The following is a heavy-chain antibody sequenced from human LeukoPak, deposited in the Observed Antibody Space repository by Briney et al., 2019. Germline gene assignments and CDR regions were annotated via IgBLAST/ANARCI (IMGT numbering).Heavy chain of an antibody. J-gene: IGHJ5*02. CDR1: GGSFSGYY. CDR3: ARVPHAEYSDYVELYWFDP. D-gene: IGHD5-12*01. V-gene: IGHV4-34*01. CDR2: INHSGST. Sequence: SETLSLTCAVYGGSFSGYYWSWIRQPPGKGLEWIGEINHSGSTNYNPSLKSRVTISVDTSKNQFSLKLSSVTAADTALYYCARVPHAEYSDYVELYWFDPWGQGTLVTVSS.